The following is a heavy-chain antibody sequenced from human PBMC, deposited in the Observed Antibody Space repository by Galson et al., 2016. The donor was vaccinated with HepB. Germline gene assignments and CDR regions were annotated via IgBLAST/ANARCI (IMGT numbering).Heavy chain of an antibody. Sequence: SPRLSCAASGFTFNDYTMHWVRQAPGKGLEWVSLISWDGHTTYYADSVKGRFTMSRDNSKNSLYLQMNSLRSEDTAIYYCAKDILVAGNDDFDMWGQGTMVTVSS. J-gene: IGHJ3*02. CDR1: GFTFNDYT. CDR3: AKDILVAGNDDFDM. D-gene: IGHD2-8*02. CDR2: ISWDGHTT. V-gene: IGHV3-43*01.